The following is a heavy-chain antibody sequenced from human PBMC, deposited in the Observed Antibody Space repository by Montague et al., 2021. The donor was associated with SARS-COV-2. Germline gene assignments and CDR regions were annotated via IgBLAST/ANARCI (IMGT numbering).Heavy chain of an antibody. Sequence: SETLSLTCTVSGGSISSNNYYWDWIRQPPGQELDWIGSIYDSGSTYYNPSLKSGVTISVYTTKNHFSLKLNSVTAADTAVYYCARRGRKLLPVATTIGGFDFWGQGTMVTVSS. V-gene: IGHV4-39*02. CDR1: GGSISSNNYY. J-gene: IGHJ3*01. CDR2: IYDSGST. D-gene: IGHD5-12*01. CDR3: ARRGRKLLPVATTIGGFDF.